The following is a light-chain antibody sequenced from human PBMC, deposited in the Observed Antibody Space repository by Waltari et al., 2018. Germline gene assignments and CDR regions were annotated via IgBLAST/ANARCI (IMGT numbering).Light chain of an antibody. J-gene: IGLJ2*01. CDR2: EGS. V-gene: IGLV2-23*01. CDR3: CSYAGSRTFVV. CDR1: SSDVGSYNL. Sequence: QSALTQPASVSGSRGQSITLSCTGTSSDVGSYNLVPWYQQHPGKAPKLMIYEGSKRPSGISNRFSDSKSGNTASLTISGLQAEDEADYYCCSYAGSRTFVVFGGGTKLTVL.